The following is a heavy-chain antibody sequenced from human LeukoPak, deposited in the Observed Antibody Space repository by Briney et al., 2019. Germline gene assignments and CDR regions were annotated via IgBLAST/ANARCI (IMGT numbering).Heavy chain of an antibody. V-gene: IGHV4-39*07. Sequence: PSETLSLTCTVSGDSISSNSYYWGWIRQPPGKGLEWIGSIYYSGSTYYNPSLKSRVTISVDTSKNQFSLKLSSVTAADTAVYYCARTLGYYYYMDVWGKGTTVTVSS. CDR2: IYYSGST. CDR3: ARTLGYYYYMDV. J-gene: IGHJ6*03. CDR1: GDSISSNSYY.